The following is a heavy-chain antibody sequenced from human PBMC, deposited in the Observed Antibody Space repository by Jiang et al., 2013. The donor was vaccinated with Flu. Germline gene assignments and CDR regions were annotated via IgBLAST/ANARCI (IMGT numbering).Heavy chain of an antibody. Sequence: WVGRIRSKANSYATAYAASVKGRFTISRDDSKNTAYLQMNSLKTEDTAVYYCTSFLPMVRGAPGFDYWGQGTLVTVSS. J-gene: IGHJ4*02. D-gene: IGHD3-10*01. CDR2: IRSKANSYAT. CDR3: TSFLPMVRGAPGFDY. V-gene: IGHV3-73*01.